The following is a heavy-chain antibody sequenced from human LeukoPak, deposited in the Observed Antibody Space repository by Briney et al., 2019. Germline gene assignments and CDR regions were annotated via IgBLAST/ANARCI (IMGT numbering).Heavy chain of an antibody. Sequence: PGGSLRLSCAASGFTFSSYGMHWVRQAPGKGLEWVAVISYDGSNKYYADSVKGRFTISRDNSKNTLYLQMNSLRAEDTAVYYCAKEYADSSGYYYGFDYWGQGTLVTVPS. CDR1: GFTFSSYG. J-gene: IGHJ4*02. CDR3: AKEYADSSGYYYGFDY. D-gene: IGHD3-22*01. V-gene: IGHV3-30*18. CDR2: ISYDGSNK.